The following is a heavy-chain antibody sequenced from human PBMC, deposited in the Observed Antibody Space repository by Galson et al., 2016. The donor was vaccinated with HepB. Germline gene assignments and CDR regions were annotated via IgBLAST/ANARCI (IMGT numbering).Heavy chain of an antibody. CDR3: AKELAIGFDK. CDR1: GFPFTSYA. V-gene: IGHV3-23*01. J-gene: IGHJ3*02. CDR2: MSGSAGST. D-gene: IGHD1-1*01. Sequence: SLRLSCAASGFPFTSYAMAWVRQAPGKELEWVSTMSGSAGSTYYADSAKGRFTISRDTSKNTLYLQLNSLRAEDTAIYYCAKELAIGFDKWGQGTMITVAS.